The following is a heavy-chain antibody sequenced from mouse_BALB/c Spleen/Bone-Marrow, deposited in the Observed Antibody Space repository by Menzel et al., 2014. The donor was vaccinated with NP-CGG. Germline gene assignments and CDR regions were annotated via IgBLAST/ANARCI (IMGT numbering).Heavy chain of an antibody. J-gene: IGHJ1*01. CDR3: ARSVWYFDV. Sequence: VQLQQSGPELVRPGASVKMSCKASGYTFTSYVIHCVKQKPGQGLEWIGYTNPYTDGAKYNEKFKGKATLTSDKSSSTAYMELSSLTSEDSAVYYCARSVWYFDVWGAGTTVTVSS. CDR1: GYTFTSYV. V-gene: IGHV1-14*01. CDR2: TNPYTDGA.